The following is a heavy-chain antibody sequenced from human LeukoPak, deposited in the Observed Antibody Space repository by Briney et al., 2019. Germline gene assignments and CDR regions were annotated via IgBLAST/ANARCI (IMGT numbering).Heavy chain of an antibody. CDR1: GGTFSSYA. CDR2: IIPIFGIA. V-gene: IGHV1-69*04. J-gene: IGHJ4*02. CDR3: ARLGGSGYSGSDLNDY. Sequence: SVKVSCKASGGTFSSYAISWVRQAPGQGLEWMGRIIPIFGIANYAQKFQGRVTITADKSTSTAYMELSSLRSEDTAVYYCARLGGSGYSGSDLNDYWGQGTLVTVSS. D-gene: IGHD3-22*01.